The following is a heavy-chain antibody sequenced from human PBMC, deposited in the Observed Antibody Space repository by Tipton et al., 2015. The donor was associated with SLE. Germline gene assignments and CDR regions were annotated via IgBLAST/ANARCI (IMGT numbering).Heavy chain of an antibody. CDR3: ARRSSSWDVN. Sequence: LRLSCTVSGGSISSYYWSWIRQPPGKGLEWIGYIYYSGSTNYNPSLKSRVTISVDTSKNQFSLKLSSVTAADTAVYYCARRSSSWDVNWGQGTLVTVSS. V-gene: IGHV4-59*08. J-gene: IGHJ4*02. CDR1: GGSISSYY. D-gene: IGHD6-13*01. CDR2: IYYSGST.